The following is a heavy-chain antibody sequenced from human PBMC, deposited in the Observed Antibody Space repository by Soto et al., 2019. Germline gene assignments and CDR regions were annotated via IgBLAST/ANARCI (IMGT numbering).Heavy chain of an antibody. CDR2: IIPIFGTA. D-gene: IGHD5-12*01. J-gene: IGHJ6*02. Sequence: QVQLVQSGAEVKKPGSSVKVSCKASGGTFSSYAISWVRQAPGQGLEWMGGIIPIFGTANYAQKFQGRVTITADESTSTAYMELSSRRSDDTAVYYCARGQWDSGYDSYYYYYVMDVWGQGTTVTVSS. CDR1: GGTFSSYA. V-gene: IGHV1-69*01. CDR3: ARGQWDSGYDSYYYYYVMDV.